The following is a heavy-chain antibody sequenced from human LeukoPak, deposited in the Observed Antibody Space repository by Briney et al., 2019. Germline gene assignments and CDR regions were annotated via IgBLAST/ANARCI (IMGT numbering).Heavy chain of an antibody. CDR1: GHSISSAYY. Sequence: PSDTLSLTYTVSGHSISSAYYWGWNRHSPGKGLEWIGTIYHSGSTYYNPPLKSRGNIVRYTSKNQFSLKLPSVPAADTAVHYCASPGGGRTLYYWGQGTLVTVSS. D-gene: IGHD3-10*01. J-gene: IGHJ4*02. CDR3: ASPGGGRTLYY. CDR2: IYHSGST. V-gene: IGHV4-38-2*02.